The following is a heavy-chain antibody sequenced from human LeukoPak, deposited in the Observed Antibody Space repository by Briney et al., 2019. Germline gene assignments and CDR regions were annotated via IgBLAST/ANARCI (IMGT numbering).Heavy chain of an antibody. CDR3: ARGGGIAAAGLIDY. J-gene: IGHJ4*02. CDR2: ISGSGGST. V-gene: IGHV3-23*01. CDR1: GFTFSSYA. Sequence: PGGSLRLSCAASGFTFSSYAMSWVRQAPGKGLEGVSAISGSGGSTYYADSVKGRFTISRDNSKNTLYLQMNSLRAEDTAVYYCARGGGIAAAGLIDYWGQGTLVTVSS. D-gene: IGHD6-13*01.